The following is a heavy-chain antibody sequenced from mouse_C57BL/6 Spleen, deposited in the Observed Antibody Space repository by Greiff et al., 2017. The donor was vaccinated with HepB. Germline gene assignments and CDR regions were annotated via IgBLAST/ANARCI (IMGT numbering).Heavy chain of an antibody. CDR2: IDPENGDT. V-gene: IGHV14-4*01. CDR1: GFNIKDDY. D-gene: IGHD2-4*01. Sequence: VQLQQSGAELVRPGASVKLSCTASGFNIKDDYMHWVKQRPEQGLEWIGWIDPENGDTEYASKFQGKATITADTSSNTAYLQLSSLTSEDTAVYYCTTGYDYDDRFAYWGQGTLVTVSA. CDR3: TTGYDYDDRFAY. J-gene: IGHJ3*01.